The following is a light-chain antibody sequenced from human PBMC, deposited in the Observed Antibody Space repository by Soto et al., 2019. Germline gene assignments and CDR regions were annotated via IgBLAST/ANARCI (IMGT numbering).Light chain of an antibody. CDR1: SSNIGNYY. J-gene: IGLJ1*01. CDR2: ASD. V-gene: IGLV1-51*01. CDR3: GSWDGSLNTYV. Sequence: QSVLTQPPSVSAAPGQKVTISCSGGSSNIGNYYVSWYQQLPGVAPKLLIFASDKRPSGIPDRFSGSQSGASGTLDITGLQNGDEADYYCGSWDGSLNTYVFGTGTKLTVL.